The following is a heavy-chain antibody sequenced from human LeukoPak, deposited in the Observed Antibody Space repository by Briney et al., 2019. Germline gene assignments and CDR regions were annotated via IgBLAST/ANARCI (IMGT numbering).Heavy chain of an antibody. CDR1: GFTFSSYW. CDR2: IKQDGSEK. CDR3: AKAGIAVAGSQDAFDI. Sequence: PGGSLRLSCAASGFTFSSYWMSWVRQAPGKGLEWVANIKQDGSEKYYVDSVKGRFTISRDNAKNSLYLQMNSLRAEDMALYYCAKAGIAVAGSQDAFDIWGQGTMVTVSS. D-gene: IGHD6-19*01. V-gene: IGHV3-7*03. J-gene: IGHJ3*02.